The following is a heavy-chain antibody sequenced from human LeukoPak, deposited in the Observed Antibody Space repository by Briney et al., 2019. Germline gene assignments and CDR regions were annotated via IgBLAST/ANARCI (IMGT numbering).Heavy chain of an antibody. CDR2: IYPGDSDT. V-gene: IGHV5-51*01. CDR1: GYSFTSYW. D-gene: IGHD2/OR15-2a*01. J-gene: IGHJ4*02. Sequence: GESLKISCKGSGYSFTSYWIGRVRQMPGKGLECMGIIYPGDSDTRYSPSFQGQVTISADKSISTAYLQWSSLKASDTAMYYCVLSMARTFYYFDYWGQGTLVTVSS. CDR3: VLSMARTFYYFDY.